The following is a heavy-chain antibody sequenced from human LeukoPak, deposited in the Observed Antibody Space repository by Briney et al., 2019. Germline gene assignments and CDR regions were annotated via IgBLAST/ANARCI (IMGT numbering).Heavy chain of an antibody. D-gene: IGHD2-2*01. Sequence: GESLQISCKGSGYSFTSYWISWVRQMPGKGLGWMGRIDPSDSYTNYSPSFQGHVTISADKSISTAYLQWSSLKASDTAMYYCASTGYCSSTSCYGIDYWGQGTLVTVSS. CDR2: IDPSDSYT. CDR1: GYSFTSYW. V-gene: IGHV5-10-1*01. J-gene: IGHJ4*02. CDR3: ASTGYCSSTSCYGIDY.